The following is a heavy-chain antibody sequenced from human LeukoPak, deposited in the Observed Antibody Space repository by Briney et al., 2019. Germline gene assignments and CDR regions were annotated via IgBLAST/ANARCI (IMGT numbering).Heavy chain of an antibody. J-gene: IGHJ5*02. CDR3: ARAPSYSISNWFDP. Sequence: PGGSLRLSCAASGFTFSSYAMHWVRQAPGKGLEWVAVISYDGSNKYYADFVKGRFTISRDNSKNTLYLQMNSLRAEDTAVYYCARAPSYSISNWFDPWGQGTLVTVSS. V-gene: IGHV3-30-3*01. CDR1: GFTFSSYA. D-gene: IGHD2-21*01. CDR2: ISYDGSNK.